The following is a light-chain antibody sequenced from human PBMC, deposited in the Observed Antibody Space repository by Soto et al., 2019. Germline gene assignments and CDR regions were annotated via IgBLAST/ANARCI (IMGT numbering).Light chain of an antibody. Sequence: QSPATLSVSPGERATLSCRASHSVSSNLAWYQQKPGQAPRLLIYGASTRATGIPDRFSGSGSGTEFTLTISSLQSEDFAVYYCQEYNNWPLTFGGGTKVDI. J-gene: IGKJ4*01. CDR1: HSVSSN. CDR2: GAS. V-gene: IGKV3-15*01. CDR3: QEYNNWPLT.